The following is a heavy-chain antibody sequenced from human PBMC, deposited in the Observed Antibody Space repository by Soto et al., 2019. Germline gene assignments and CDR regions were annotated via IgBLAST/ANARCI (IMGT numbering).Heavy chain of an antibody. Sequence: QVQLVQSGAAVKKPGSSVKVSCKASGGTFSSYAISWVRQAPGQGLEWMGGIIPIFGTANYAQKFQGRVTITAEESTSTAYRELSSLRSEDTAVYYGARPRIAVAGTYYYYYGMDVWGQGTTVTVSS. V-gene: IGHV1-69*12. D-gene: IGHD6-19*01. CDR3: ARPRIAVAGTYYYYYGMDV. J-gene: IGHJ6*02. CDR1: GGTFSSYA. CDR2: IIPIFGTA.